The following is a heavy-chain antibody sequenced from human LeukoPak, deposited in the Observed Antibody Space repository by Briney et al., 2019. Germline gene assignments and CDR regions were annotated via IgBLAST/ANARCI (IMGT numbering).Heavy chain of an antibody. Sequence: GGSLRLSCAASGFTFSDYYMSWIRQAPGKGLEWVSYISSSGSTIYYADSVKGRFTISRDNAKNSLYLQMNSLRAEDTAVYYCARDRSLRDFDNSEGGYWGQGTLVTVSS. J-gene: IGHJ4*02. V-gene: IGHV3-11*04. CDR1: GFTFSDYY. D-gene: IGHD3-9*01. CDR3: ARDRSLRDFDNSEGGY. CDR2: ISSSGSTI.